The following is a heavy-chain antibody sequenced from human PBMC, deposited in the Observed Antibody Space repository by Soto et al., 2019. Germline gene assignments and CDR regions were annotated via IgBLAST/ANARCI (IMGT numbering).Heavy chain of an antibody. Sequence: ASVKVSCKASGFTFSTNDINWVRQAPGQGLQWMGWMNANVDATDSPQEFKGRVTMTWNASISTAYMELSNLKSDDTAVYYCAREVVDGSSLWLDPWGQGTLVTVAS. J-gene: IGHJ5*02. V-gene: IGHV1-8*01. CDR2: MNANVDAT. D-gene: IGHD3-10*01. CDR1: GFTFSTND. CDR3: AREVVDGSSLWLDP.